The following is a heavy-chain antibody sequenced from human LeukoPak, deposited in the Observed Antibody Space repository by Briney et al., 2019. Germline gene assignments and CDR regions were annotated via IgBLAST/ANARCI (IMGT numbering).Heavy chain of an antibody. Sequence: GGSLRLSCAASGFTFSSYAMSWVRQAPGKGLEWVSAISGSGGSTYYADSVKGRFTISRDNSKNTLYLQMNSLRAEDTAVYYCARANSGSHWSGRYYYYYYMDVWSKGTTVTISS. V-gene: IGHV3-23*01. J-gene: IGHJ6*03. CDR1: GFTFSSYA. CDR3: ARANSGSHWSGRYYYYYYMDV. CDR2: ISGSGGST.